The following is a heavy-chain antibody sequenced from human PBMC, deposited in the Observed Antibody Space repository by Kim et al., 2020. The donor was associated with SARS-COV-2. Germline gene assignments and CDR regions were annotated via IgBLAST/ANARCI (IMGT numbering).Heavy chain of an antibody. CDR2: ISYDGSNK. D-gene: IGHD3-9*01. CDR3: AKDRFENRWLRYFDWLGYFDY. V-gene: IGHV3-30*18. Sequence: GGSLRLSCAASGFTFSSYGMHWVRQAPGKGLEWVAVISYDGSNKYYADSVKGRFTISRDNSKNTLYLQMNSLRAEDTAVYYCAKDRFENRWLRYFDWLGYFDYWGQGTLVTVSS. J-gene: IGHJ4*02. CDR1: GFTFSSYG.